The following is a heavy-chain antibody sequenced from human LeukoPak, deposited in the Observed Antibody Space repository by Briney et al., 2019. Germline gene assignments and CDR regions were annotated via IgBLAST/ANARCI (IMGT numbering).Heavy chain of an antibody. J-gene: IGHJ4*02. CDR1: GFTISSYA. D-gene: IGHD5-18*01. Sequence: PGGSLRLSCAASGFTISSYAMNWVRQAPGKGLEWVSYISSSSSTIYYADSVKGRFTISRDNAKNSLYLQMNSLRAEDTAVYYCARDLDEDTAMVTSFLLNYWGQGTLVTVSS. CDR2: ISSSSSTI. CDR3: ARDLDEDTAMVTSFLLNY. V-gene: IGHV3-48*01.